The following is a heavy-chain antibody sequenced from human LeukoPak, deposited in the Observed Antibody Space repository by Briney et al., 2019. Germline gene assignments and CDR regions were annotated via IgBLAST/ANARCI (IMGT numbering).Heavy chain of an antibody. D-gene: IGHD2-2*01. Sequence: SETLSLTCTVSSGSISSSSYYWGWIRPPPGKGLEWIGSIYYSGSTYYNPSLKSRVTISVDTSKNQFSLKLSSVTAADTAVYYCARLLGHCSSTSCFPQWGQGTLVTVSS. CDR1: SGSISSSSYY. J-gene: IGHJ4*02. CDR3: ARLLGHCSSTSCFPQ. CDR2: IYYSGST. V-gene: IGHV4-39*01.